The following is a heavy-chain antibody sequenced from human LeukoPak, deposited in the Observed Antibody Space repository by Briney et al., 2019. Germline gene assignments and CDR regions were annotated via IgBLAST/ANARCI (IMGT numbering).Heavy chain of an antibody. CDR1: GFTFDDYF. J-gene: IGHJ2*01. CDR2: IGWNKDKI. Sequence: GGSLRLSCAASGFTFDDYFMHWVRQAPGKGLEWVSSIGWNKDKILYADSVKGRFTISRDNAKNSLYLQMNSLRAEDTAVYYCARDPVTTHPHWYFDLWGRGTLVTVSS. CDR3: ARDPVTTHPHWYFDL. V-gene: IGHV3-9*01. D-gene: IGHD4-17*01.